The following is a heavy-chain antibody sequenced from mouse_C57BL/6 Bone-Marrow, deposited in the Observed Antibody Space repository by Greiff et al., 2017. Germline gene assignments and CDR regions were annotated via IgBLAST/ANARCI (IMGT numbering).Heavy chain of an antibody. Sequence: QVQLQQSGPGLVQPSPTLSITCTVSGFSLPSYGVHWVRQSPGKGLEWLGVIWGGGSTDYNAAFISSVSISKDNSKSQVFFKMNSLQADDTAIYYCARPLSIYYDYVLAYWGQGTLVTVSA. CDR3: ARPLSIYYDYVLAY. D-gene: IGHD2-4*01. V-gene: IGHV2-2*01. CDR2: IWGGGST. CDR1: GFSLPSYG. J-gene: IGHJ3*01.